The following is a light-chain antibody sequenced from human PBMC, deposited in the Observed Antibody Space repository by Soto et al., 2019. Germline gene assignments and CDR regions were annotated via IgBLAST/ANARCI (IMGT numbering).Light chain of an antibody. CDR3: QQYGSSLWT. J-gene: IGKJ1*01. CDR1: QSVSSN. Sequence: EIVMTQSPATLSVSPGERATLSCRASQSVSSNLAWYQQKPGQAPRLLIYAASSRATGIPDRFSGSGSETDFTLTISRLEPEDFAVYYCQQYGSSLWTFGQGTKVDI. CDR2: AAS. V-gene: IGKV3-20*01.